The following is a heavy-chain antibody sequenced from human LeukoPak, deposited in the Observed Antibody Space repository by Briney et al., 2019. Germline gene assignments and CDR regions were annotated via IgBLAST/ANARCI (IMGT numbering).Heavy chain of an antibody. D-gene: IGHD1-14*01. Sequence: GGFLRLSCAGSGFTFGGYGMHWFRQTPGKGLEGVAVIAYDGSRAFYAASVKGRFTISRDNSKNTMSVQMDDLRAEDTAVYYCTRYNNDHFDYWGQGTLVTVSS. CDR2: IAYDGSRA. V-gene: IGHV3-33*01. CDR3: TRYNNDHFDY. CDR1: GFTFGGYG. J-gene: IGHJ4*02.